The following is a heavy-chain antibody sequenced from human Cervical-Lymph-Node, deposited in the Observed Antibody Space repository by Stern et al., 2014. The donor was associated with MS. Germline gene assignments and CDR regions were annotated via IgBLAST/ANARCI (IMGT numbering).Heavy chain of an antibody. V-gene: IGHV5-51*03. J-gene: IGHJ5*02. D-gene: IGHD6-13*01. CDR3: ARTRYSSSWYVFDP. Sequence: EVQLVQSGAEVKKPGESLKISCTGSGYSFSSYWILWVRHVPGKGLQWMGIIQPGDSDTRYRPSFQGQVTIAADKSINPSSLQWSSLAASDTAVYYCARTRYSSSWYVFDPWGQGTLVTVSS. CDR2: IQPGDSDT. CDR1: GYSFSSYW.